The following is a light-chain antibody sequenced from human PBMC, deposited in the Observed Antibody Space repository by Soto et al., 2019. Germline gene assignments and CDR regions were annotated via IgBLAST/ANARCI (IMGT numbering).Light chain of an antibody. Sequence: EIIMTQSPATLSVFQGERATLSCRSSQSVSDRLAWYQQKPGQAPRLLMYGASTRATGIPARFSGSGSGTEFTPTISGLQSEDFAVYYCQQYDKWPPITFGQGTRLEI. V-gene: IGKV3-15*01. CDR1: QSVSDR. J-gene: IGKJ5*01. CDR2: GAS. CDR3: QQYDKWPPIT.